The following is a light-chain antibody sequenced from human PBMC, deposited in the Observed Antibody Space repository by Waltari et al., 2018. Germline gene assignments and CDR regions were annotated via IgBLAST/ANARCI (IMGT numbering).Light chain of an antibody. CDR2: DVI. V-gene: IGLV2-14*01. J-gene: IGLJ3*02. CDR1: SSDVGGYNY. Sequence: QSALTQPASVSGSPGQSITISCTGTSSDVGGYNYVSWYQQHPGKAPKLMTYDVISRPSGVSNRFSGSKSGNTASLTISGLQAEDEAYYYCSSYTSSSTHWLFGGGTKLTVL. CDR3: SSYTSSSTHWL.